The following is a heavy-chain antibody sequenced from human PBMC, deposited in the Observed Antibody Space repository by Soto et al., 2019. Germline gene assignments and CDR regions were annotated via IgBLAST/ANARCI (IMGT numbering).Heavy chain of an antibody. CDR1: GYKVSTWHNFTSYW. D-gene: IGHD3-10*01. CDR2: IYPGDSDT. J-gene: IGHJ4*02. CDR3: ARLSPWFGNFDY. Sequence: GESLKISCMGSGYKVSTWHNFTSYWIAWVRQMPGEGLEWMGIIYPGDSDTRYSPSFQGQVTISADKSISTAYLQWSSLKASGTAMYYCARLSPWFGNFDYWGQGTLVTVSS. V-gene: IGHV5-51*01.